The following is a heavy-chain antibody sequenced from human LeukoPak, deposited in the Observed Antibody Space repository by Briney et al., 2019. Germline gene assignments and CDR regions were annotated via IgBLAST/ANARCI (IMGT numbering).Heavy chain of an antibody. CDR2: IKHSGST. CDR1: GGSFSDYY. D-gene: IGHD3-3*01. CDR3: ARGILAKGYFDL. V-gene: IGHV4-34*01. J-gene: IGHJ2*01. Sequence: SETLSLTCAVYGGSFSDYYWSWIRQTPGEGLQWIGGIKHSGSTDYNPSLKSRVTMSVDTSRNQFSLKLTSVAAADTAVYYCARGILAKGYFDLWGRDTLVTVSS.